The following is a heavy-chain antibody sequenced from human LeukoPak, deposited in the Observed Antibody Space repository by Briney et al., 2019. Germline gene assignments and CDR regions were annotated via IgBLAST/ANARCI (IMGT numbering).Heavy chain of an antibody. CDR2: INHSGST. CDR1: GFTFSSYA. V-gene: IGHV4-34*01. D-gene: IGHD2-15*01. CDR3: ARIPPVVVIQYYFDY. J-gene: IGHJ4*02. Sequence: GSLRLSCAASGFTFSSYAMSWIRQPPGKGLEWIGEINHSGSTNYNPSLKSRVTIPVDTSKNQFSLKLSSVTAADTAVYYCARIPPVVVIQYYFDYWGQGTLVTVSS.